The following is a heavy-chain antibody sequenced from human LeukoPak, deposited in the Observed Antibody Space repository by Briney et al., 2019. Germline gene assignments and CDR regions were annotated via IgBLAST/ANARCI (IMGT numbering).Heavy chain of an antibody. D-gene: IGHD6-19*01. CDR2: INPNSGGT. CDR1: GGTFSSYA. J-gene: IGHJ4*02. CDR3: VRVGHTSGWVFDY. V-gene: IGHV1-2*02. Sequence: ASVKVSCKASGGTFSSYAISWVRQAPGQGLEWMGFINPNSGGTNYAQKFQGRVTMTRDTSVSTAYMELSRLTSDDTAVYYCVRVGHTSGWVFDYWGQGTLVTVS.